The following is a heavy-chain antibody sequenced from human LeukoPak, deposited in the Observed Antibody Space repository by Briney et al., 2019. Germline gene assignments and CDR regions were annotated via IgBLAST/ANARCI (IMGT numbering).Heavy chain of an antibody. V-gene: IGHV3-30-3*01. CDR2: ISYDGSNK. D-gene: IGHD4-11*01. J-gene: IGHJ5*02. CDR3: ARSRTTVTTKDSFDP. CDR1: GFTFSSYA. Sequence: GGSLRLSCAASGFTFSSYAMHWVRQAPGKGLEWVAVISYDGSNKYYADSVKGRFTISRDNSKNTLYLQMNSLRAEDTAVYYCARSRTTVTTKDSFDPWGQGTLVTVSS.